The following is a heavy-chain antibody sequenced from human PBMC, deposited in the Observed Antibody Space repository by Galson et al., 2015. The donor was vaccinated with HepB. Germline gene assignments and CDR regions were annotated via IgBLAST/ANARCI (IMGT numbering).Heavy chain of an antibody. CDR1: GYPFTMYG. J-gene: IGHJ4*02. CDR3: AREGRFIGPRSSTYYFFDH. Sequence: SVKVSCKASGYPFTMYGVSWVRQAPGQGLEWMGWISTAGGNTNYAQKVQDRVTMTTDTSTNTVYLELRNLRSDDTAVYYCAREGRFIGPRSSTYYFFDHWGQGTLVTVSS. CDR2: ISTAGGNT. D-gene: IGHD2-2*01. V-gene: IGHV1-18*01.